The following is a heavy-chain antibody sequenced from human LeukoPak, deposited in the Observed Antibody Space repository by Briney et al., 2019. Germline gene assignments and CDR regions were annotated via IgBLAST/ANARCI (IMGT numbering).Heavy chain of an antibody. D-gene: IGHD6-6*01. V-gene: IGHV5-51*01. Sequence: GESLKISCKGSGYSFTSYWIGWVRQMPGKGLEWMGIIYPGGSDTRYSPSFQGQVTISADKSISTAYLQWSSLRASDSAMFYCARLASSSSRSVDYWGQGTLVTVSS. CDR2: IYPGGSDT. CDR1: GYSFTSYW. J-gene: IGHJ4*02. CDR3: ARLASSSSRSVDY.